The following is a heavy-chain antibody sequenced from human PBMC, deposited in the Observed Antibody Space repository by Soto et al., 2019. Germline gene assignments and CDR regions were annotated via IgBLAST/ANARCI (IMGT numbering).Heavy chain of an antibody. Sequence: QVQLVQSGAEVKKPGSSVKVSCKASEDTFTTNSLNWVRQAPGQGLEWMGGIIPVVGTTKYAQKYRDRVTITGDKSTNTAYMELSSLRSDDTAVYYCARGLLYATTYFDYWGQGTPVTVSS. D-gene: IGHD2-8*01. J-gene: IGHJ4*02. V-gene: IGHV1-69*06. CDR1: EDTFTTNS. CDR2: IIPVVGTT. CDR3: ARGLLYATTYFDY.